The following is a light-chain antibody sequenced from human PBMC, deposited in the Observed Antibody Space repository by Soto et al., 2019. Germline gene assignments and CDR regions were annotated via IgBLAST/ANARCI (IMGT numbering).Light chain of an antibody. V-gene: IGKV3-15*01. CDR2: DAS. J-gene: IGKJ1*01. CDR3: QQYNNWPKT. CDR1: QNVSSY. Sequence: EIVLTQSPATLSLSPGERATLSCRASQNVSSYLAWYQQKPGQAPRLLIYDASTRATGIPARFSGSGSGTEFTLTISSLQSEDFAVYYCQQYNNWPKTFGQGTKVDIK.